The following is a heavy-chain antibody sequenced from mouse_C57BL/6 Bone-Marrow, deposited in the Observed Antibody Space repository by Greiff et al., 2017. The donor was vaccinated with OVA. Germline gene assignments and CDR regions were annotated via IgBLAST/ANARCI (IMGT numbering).Heavy chain of an antibody. D-gene: IGHD1-1*01. CDR1: GYTFTSYW. Sequence: VQGVESGAELAKPGASVKLSCKASGYTFTSYWMHWVKQRPGQGLEWIGYINPSSGYTKYNQKFKDKATLTADKSSSTAYMQLSSLTYEDSAVYYCARRGPGSSYEWYFDVWGTGTTVTVSS. V-gene: IGHV1-7*01. CDR3: ARRGPGSSYEWYFDV. J-gene: IGHJ1*03. CDR2: INPSSGYT.